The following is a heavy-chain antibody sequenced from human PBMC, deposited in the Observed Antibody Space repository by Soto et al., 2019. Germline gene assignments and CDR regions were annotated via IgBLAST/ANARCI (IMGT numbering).Heavy chain of an antibody. V-gene: IGHV1-18*01. CDR3: ARGRYGDY. Sequence: QVHLVQSGAEVKKPGASVKVSCKASGYTFTSYGITWVRQAPGQGLEWMGWISAHNGNTDYAQKLQDRVIVTRDTPTSTAYMELRSLISDDTAVYYCARGRYGDYWGQGALVTVSS. D-gene: IGHD1-1*01. CDR1: GYTFTSYG. J-gene: IGHJ4*02. CDR2: ISAHNGNT.